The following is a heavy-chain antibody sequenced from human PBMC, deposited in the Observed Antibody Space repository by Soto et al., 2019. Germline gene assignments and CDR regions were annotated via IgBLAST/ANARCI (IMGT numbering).Heavy chain of an antibody. V-gene: IGHV4-39*02. Sequence: PSETLSLTCTVSDGSIATSSYFGAWIRRPPGKGLEWIGSIDYRGTIYNNPSLKSRVTISVDTSKNHFSLKLDSLTAADTALYYCSRRAPEGFDPWGQGTLGTVS. J-gene: IGHJ5*02. CDR2: IDYRGTI. CDR3: SRRAPEGFDP. CDR1: DGSIATSSYF.